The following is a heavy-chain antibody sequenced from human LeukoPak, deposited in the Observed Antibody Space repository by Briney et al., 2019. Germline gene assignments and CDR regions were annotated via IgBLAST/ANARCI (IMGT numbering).Heavy chain of an antibody. CDR2: INHSGGT. J-gene: IGHJ4*02. Sequence: SETLSLTCAVYGGSFSGYYWSWIRQPPGKGLEWIGEINHSGGTNYNPSLKSRVTISVDTSKNQFSLKLSSVTAADTAVYYCARANSFSSTSCYDYWGQGTLVTVSS. V-gene: IGHV4-34*01. CDR3: ARANSFSSTSCYDY. D-gene: IGHD2-2*01. CDR1: GGSFSGYY.